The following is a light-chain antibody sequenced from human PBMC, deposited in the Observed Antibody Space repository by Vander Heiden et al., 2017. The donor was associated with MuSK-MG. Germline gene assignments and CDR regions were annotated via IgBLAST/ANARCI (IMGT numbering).Light chain of an antibody. CDR1: SSYIGGYNI. Sequence: QSALTQPASVSGSPGQSITISCSGTSSYIGGYNIISWYQHHPGQAPKLLIYEVSKRPSGVSNRFSGSQSGNTASLTISGLQAEDEADYYCCSYAGSSTFVVFGGGTKLSVL. J-gene: IGLJ2*01. V-gene: IGLV2-23*02. CDR3: CSYAGSSTFVV. CDR2: EVS.